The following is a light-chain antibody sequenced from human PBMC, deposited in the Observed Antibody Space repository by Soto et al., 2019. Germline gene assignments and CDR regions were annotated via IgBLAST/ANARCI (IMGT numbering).Light chain of an antibody. Sequence: EIVLTQSPGTLSLSPRERATLSCRASQSVSGSYLAWYQQKPGQAPRLLIYGASSRATGIPDRFSGSGSGTDFTLTISRLEPEDFAVYYCQQYGSSPFTFGPGTNVGIK. V-gene: IGKV3-20*01. CDR2: GAS. CDR3: QQYGSSPFT. J-gene: IGKJ3*01. CDR1: QSVSGSY.